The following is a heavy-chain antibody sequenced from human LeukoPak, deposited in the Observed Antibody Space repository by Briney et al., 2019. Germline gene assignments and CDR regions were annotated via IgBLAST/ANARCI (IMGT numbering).Heavy chain of an antibody. Sequence: PSETLSLTCTVSGGSISSYYWSWIRQPPGKGLEWIGYIYYSGSTNYNPSLKGRVTISVDTSKNQFSLKLSSVTAADTAVYYCARVRRGDYGDYWYFDLWGRGTLVTVSS. J-gene: IGHJ2*01. D-gene: IGHD4-17*01. V-gene: IGHV4-59*01. CDR1: GGSISSYY. CDR2: IYYSGST. CDR3: ARVRRGDYGDYWYFDL.